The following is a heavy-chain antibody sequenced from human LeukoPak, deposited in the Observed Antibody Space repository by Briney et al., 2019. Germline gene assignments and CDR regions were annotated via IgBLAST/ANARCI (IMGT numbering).Heavy chain of an antibody. CDR3: ARTIMRTYYYDSSGYYPNWFDP. CDR2: IKQDGSEK. Sequence: PGGSLRLSCAASGFTFSSYWISWVRQAPGKGLEWVANIKQDGSEKYYVDSVKGRFTISRDNAKNSLYLQMNSLRAEDTAVYYCARTIMRTYYYDSSGYYPNWFDPWGQGTLVTVSS. D-gene: IGHD3-22*01. CDR1: GFTFSSYW. J-gene: IGHJ5*02. V-gene: IGHV3-7*01.